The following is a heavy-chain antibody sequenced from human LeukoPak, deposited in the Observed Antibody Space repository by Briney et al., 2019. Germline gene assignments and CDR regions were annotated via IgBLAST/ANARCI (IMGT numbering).Heavy chain of an antibody. Sequence: PSETLSLTCTVSGGSISSYYWSWIRQPPGKGLEWIGYIYYSGSTNYNPSLKSRVTISVDTFKNQFSLKLSSVTAADTAVYYCAATYYYDSSGYYYFDYWGQGTLVTVSS. CDR1: GGSISSYY. J-gene: IGHJ4*02. CDR2: IYYSGST. V-gene: IGHV4-59*01. CDR3: AATYYYDSSGYYYFDY. D-gene: IGHD3-22*01.